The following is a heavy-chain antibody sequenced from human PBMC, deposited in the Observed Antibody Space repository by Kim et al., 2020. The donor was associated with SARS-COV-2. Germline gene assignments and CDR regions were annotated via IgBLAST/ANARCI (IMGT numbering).Heavy chain of an antibody. Sequence: SETLSLTCTVSGGSISSSSYYWGWIRQPPGKGLEWIGSIYYSGSTYYNPSLKSRVTISVDTSKNQFSLKLSSVTAADTALYYCARGRIGWEDNDAFDIWG. CDR3: ARGRIGWEDNDAFDI. D-gene: IGHD6-19*01. J-gene: IGHJ3*02. V-gene: IGHV4-39*01. CDR1: GGSISSSSYY. CDR2: IYYSGST.